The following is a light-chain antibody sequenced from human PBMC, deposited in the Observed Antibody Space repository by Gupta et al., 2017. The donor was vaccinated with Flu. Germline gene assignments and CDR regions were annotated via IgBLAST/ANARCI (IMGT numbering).Light chain of an antibody. J-gene: IGKJ4*01. CDR2: DAS. CDR1: QGVTTK. V-gene: IGKV3-15*01. CDR3: QQYYNWPPLT. Sequence: IVMTQSPVTLSVSPGERVILSCRASQGVTTKVAWYQHRPGQAPRLLIYDASTRATGIPARFTGSGSGTEFTLIISSLQSEDFAIYYCQQYYNWPPLTFGGGTKVEVK.